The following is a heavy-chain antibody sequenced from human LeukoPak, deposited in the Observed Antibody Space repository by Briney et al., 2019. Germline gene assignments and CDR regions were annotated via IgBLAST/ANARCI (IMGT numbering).Heavy chain of an antibody. CDR3: ARGTGYGVFDI. J-gene: IGHJ3*02. CDR2: IKSDGSST. V-gene: IGHV3-74*01. D-gene: IGHD2-8*01. Sequence: GGSLRLSRAASGFTLSSYWMHWVRQAPGKGLVWVSRIKSDGSSTSYADSVKGRFTISRDNAKNMLSLQMNSLRAEDTAVYYCARGTGYGVFDIWGQGTMVTVSS. CDR1: GFTLSSYW.